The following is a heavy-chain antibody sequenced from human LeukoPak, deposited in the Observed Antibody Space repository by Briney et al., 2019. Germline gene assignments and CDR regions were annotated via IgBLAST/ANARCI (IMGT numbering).Heavy chain of an antibody. Sequence: QPGGSLKLSCAASGFTFSDSAMHWVRQAPGKGLEWVAAISYDGRNKEYVDSVKGRFTISRDNSKNTLYLQMNSLRAEDTAVYSCAKDRAYSHGFDYWGQGTLVTVSS. CDR3: AKDRAYSHGFDY. CDR1: GFTFSDSA. CDR2: ISYDGRNK. D-gene: IGHD5-18*01. V-gene: IGHV3-30*04. J-gene: IGHJ4*02.